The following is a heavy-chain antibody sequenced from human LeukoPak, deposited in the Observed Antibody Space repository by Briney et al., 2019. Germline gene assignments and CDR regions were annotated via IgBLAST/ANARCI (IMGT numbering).Heavy chain of an antibody. CDR3: ARAPRTARDTPVDY. Sequence: SVKVSCKASGYTFTSYYMHWVRQAPGQGLEWMGGIIPIFGTANYAQKFQGRVTITADESTSTAYMELSSLRSEDTAVYYCARAPRTARDTPVDYWGQGTLVTVSS. V-gene: IGHV1-69*13. CDR1: GYTFTSYY. D-gene: IGHD2-15*01. J-gene: IGHJ4*02. CDR2: IIPIFGTA.